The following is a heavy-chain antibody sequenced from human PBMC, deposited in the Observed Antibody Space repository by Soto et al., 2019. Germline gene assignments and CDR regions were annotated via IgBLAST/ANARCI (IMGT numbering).Heavy chain of an antibody. J-gene: IGHJ3*02. CDR3: ARARSRDDFWSGHVYDAFDI. CDR1: GFTFSSYS. V-gene: IGHV3-48*02. D-gene: IGHD3-3*01. CDR2: ISSSSSTI. Sequence: GGSLRLSCAASGFTFSSYSMNWVRQAPGKGLEWVSYISSSSSTIYCADSVKGRFTISRDNAKNSLYLQMNSLRDEDTAVYYCARARSRDDFWSGHVYDAFDIWGQGTMVTVSS.